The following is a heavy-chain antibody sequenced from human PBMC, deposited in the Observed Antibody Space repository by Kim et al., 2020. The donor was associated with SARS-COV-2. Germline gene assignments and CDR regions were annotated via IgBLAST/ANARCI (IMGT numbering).Heavy chain of an antibody. CDR2: TYYRSKWYN. V-gene: IGHV6-1*01. CDR1: GDSVSSNSAA. D-gene: IGHD6-19*01. CDR3: ARTTGYSSGWYKYYFDY. Sequence: SQTLSLTCAISGDSVSSNSAAWNWIRQSPSRGLEWLGRTYYRSKWYNDYAVSVKSRITINPDTSKNQFSLQLNSVTPEDTAVYYCARTTGYSSGWYKYYFDYWGQGTLVTVSS. J-gene: IGHJ4*02.